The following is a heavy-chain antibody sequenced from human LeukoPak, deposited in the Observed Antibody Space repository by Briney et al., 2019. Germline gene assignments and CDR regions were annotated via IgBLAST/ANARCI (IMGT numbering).Heavy chain of an antibody. J-gene: IGHJ4*02. D-gene: IGHD3-9*01. CDR1: GGSINRYY. V-gene: IGHV4-59*01. CDR2: IYSSGST. CDR3: ARYDRNENALEY. Sequence: LSETLSLTCSVSGGSINRYYWGWIRQPPGKGLEWIGYIYSSGSTSYSPSLRSRVTISVDTSKNQFFLHLSSVTAADTAVYYCARYDRNENALEYWGQGTLVTVSS.